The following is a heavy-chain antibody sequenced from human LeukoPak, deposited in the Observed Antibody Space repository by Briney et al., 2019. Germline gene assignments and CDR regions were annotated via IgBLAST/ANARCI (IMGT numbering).Heavy chain of an antibody. CDR3: ARVRFTIFGVVSGRNWFDP. CDR2: ISAYNGNT. J-gene: IGHJ5*02. Sequence: ASVKVSCKASGYTFTSYGISWVRQAPGQGLEWMGWISAYNGNTNYAQKLQGRVTMTTDTSTSTAYMELRSLRSDDTAVYYCARVRFTIFGVVSGRNWFDPWGQGTLVTVSS. D-gene: IGHD3-3*01. V-gene: IGHV1-18*01. CDR1: GYTFTSYG.